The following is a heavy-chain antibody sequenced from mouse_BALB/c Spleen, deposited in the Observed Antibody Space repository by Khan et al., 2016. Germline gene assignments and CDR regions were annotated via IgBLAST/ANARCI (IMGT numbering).Heavy chain of an antibody. CDR1: GFSLTSYG. CDR3: ARRGITTLAMDD. J-gene: IGHJ4*01. Sequence: QVQLKESGPGLVAPSQSLSITCTISGFSLTSYGVHWVRQPPGKGLEWLVVIWSDGSTTYNSALKSRLSISKDNSKSQVFLKMNSLQTDDTAMYXCARRGITTLAMDDWGQGTSVTVSS. CDR2: IWSDGST. D-gene: IGHD2-4*01. V-gene: IGHV2-6-1*01.